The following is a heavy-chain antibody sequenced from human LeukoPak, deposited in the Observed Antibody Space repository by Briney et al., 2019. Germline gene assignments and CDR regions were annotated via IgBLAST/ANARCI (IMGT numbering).Heavy chain of an antibody. D-gene: IGHD6-13*01. CDR1: GGSISSYY. CDR2: IYTSGST. CDR3: AMIRRDIAAAGTRFYYFDY. J-gene: IGHJ4*02. Sequence: SETLSLTCTVSGGSISSYYWSWIRQPAGKGLEWIGRIYTSGSTNYNPSLKSRVTMSVDTSKNQFSLKLSSVTAADTAVYYCAMIRRDIAAAGTRFYYFDYWGQGTLVTVSS. V-gene: IGHV4-4*07.